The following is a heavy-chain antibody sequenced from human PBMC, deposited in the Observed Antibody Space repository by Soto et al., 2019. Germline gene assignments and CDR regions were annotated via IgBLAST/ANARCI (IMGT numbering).Heavy chain of an antibody. CDR3: ARSSHKESWFDP. CDR1: GGSLNNFY. V-gene: IGHV4-4*07. D-gene: IGHD6-19*01. Sequence: LSLTCSVSGGSLNNFYWNWIRQTAGKGLEWIGRIHASGNTNYNPSLKSRATLSVDTSKNQFSLKVRSVTAADTAVYYCARSSHKESWFDPWGQGTLVTVS. J-gene: IGHJ5*02. CDR2: IHASGNT.